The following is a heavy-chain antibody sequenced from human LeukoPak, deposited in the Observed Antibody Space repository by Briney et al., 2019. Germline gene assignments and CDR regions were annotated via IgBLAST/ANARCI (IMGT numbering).Heavy chain of an antibody. CDR3: ASGDFWSGYRGGAFDI. CDR2: IKQDGSEK. J-gene: IGHJ3*02. CDR1: GFTFSSYW. Sequence: GGSLRLSCAASGFTFSSYWMSWVRQAPGKGLEWVANIKQDGSEKYYVDSVKGRFTISRDNAKNSLYLQMNSLRAEDTAVYYCASGDFWSGYRGGAFDIWGQGTMSPSLQ. V-gene: IGHV3-7*01. D-gene: IGHD3-3*01.